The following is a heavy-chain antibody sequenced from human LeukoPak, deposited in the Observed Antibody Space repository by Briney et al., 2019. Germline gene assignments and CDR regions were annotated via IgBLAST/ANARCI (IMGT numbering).Heavy chain of an antibody. V-gene: IGHV4-34*01. CDR3: ASSTARYFDY. J-gene: IGHJ4*02. CDR1: GGSFSGYY. CDR2: INHSGST. D-gene: IGHD4-17*01. Sequence: PSETLSLTCAVSGGSFSGYYWSWIRQPPGKGLEWIGEINHSGSTNYNPSLKSRVTISVDTSKNQFSLKLSSVTAADTAVYYCASSTARYFDYWGQGTLVTVSS.